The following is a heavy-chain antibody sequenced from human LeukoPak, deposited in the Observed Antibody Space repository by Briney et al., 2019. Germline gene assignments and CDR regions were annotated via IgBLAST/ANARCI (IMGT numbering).Heavy chain of an antibody. J-gene: IGHJ6*03. Sequence: SVKVSCKASGYTFTSYGISWVRQAPGQGLEWMGGIIPIFGTANYAQKFQGRVTITADESTSTAYMELSSLRSEDTAVYYCARCRGVGYYYYYYMDVWGKGTTVTVSS. V-gene: IGHV1-69*13. CDR1: GYTFTSYG. CDR3: ARCRGVGYYYYYYMDV. D-gene: IGHD1-26*01. CDR2: IIPIFGTA.